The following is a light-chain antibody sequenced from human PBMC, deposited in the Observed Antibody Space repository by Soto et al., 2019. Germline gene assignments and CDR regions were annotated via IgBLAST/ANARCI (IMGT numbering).Light chain of an antibody. CDR2: KAS. J-gene: IGKJ1*01. Sequence: DIQMTQSASTLSASGGERVSITVRASQTISSWLAWYQQKPGKAPKLLIYKASTLKSGVPSRFSGSGSGTEFTLTISSLQPDDFATYYCQHYNSYSEAFGQGTKVDI. CDR1: QTISSW. V-gene: IGKV1-5*03. CDR3: QHYNSYSEA.